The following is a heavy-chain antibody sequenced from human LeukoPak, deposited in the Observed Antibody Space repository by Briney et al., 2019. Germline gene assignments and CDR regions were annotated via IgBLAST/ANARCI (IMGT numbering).Heavy chain of an antibody. J-gene: IGHJ3*02. CDR3: ARRIAVAGTARAFDI. D-gene: IGHD6-19*01. Sequence: GESLKISCKGSGYSFTSYWIGWVRQMPGKGLEWMGLIYPGDSDTRYSPSFQGQFTISADKSISTAYLQWSSLKASDTAMYYCARRIAVAGTARAFDIWGQGTMVTVSS. CDR1: GYSFTSYW. V-gene: IGHV5-51*01. CDR2: IYPGDSDT.